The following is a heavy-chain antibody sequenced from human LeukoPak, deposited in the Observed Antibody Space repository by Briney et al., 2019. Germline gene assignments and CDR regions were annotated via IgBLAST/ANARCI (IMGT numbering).Heavy chain of an antibody. CDR3: ARALPGSYYDSSGYYSPDI. V-gene: IGHV3-33*01. Sequence: GGSLRLSCAASGFTFSSYGMHWVRQAPGKGLEWVAVIWYDGSNKYYADSVKGRFTISRDNSKNTLYLQMNSLRAEDTAVYYCARALPGSYYDSSGYYSPDIWGQGTKVTVSS. CDR2: IWYDGSNK. CDR1: GFTFSSYG. J-gene: IGHJ3*02. D-gene: IGHD3-22*01.